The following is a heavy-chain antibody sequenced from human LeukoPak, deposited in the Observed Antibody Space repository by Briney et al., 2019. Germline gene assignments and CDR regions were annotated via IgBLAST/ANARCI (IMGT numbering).Heavy chain of an antibody. J-gene: IGHJ4*02. D-gene: IGHD4-17*01. CDR2: IGSSGDTT. CDR3: ARETTVTTSFDY. V-gene: IGHV3-23*01. CDR1: GFTFSSYA. Sequence: GGSLRLSCAASGFTFSSYAMSWVRQAPGKGLEWVSTIGSSGDTTYYAGSVKGRFTISRDNSRNTLYLQMNSLRAEDTAVYYCARETTVTTSFDYWGQGTLVTVSS.